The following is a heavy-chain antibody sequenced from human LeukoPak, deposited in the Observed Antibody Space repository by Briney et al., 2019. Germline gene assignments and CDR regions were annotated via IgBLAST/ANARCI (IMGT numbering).Heavy chain of an antibody. CDR3: ARDAGGAWPFDY. V-gene: IGHV3-33*08. CDR2: IWYDGSKK. Sequence: GGSLRLSCAASGFTFSRAWMNWVRQAPGKGLEWVAFIWYDGSKKYYADSVKGRFTISRDNSKNTLSLDMNSLRADDTATYYCARDAGGAWPFDYWGQGTRVIVSS. CDR1: GFTFSRAW. J-gene: IGHJ4*02. D-gene: IGHD4-17*01.